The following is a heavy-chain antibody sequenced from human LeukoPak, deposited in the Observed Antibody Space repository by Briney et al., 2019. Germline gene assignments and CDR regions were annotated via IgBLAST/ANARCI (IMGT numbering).Heavy chain of an antibody. J-gene: IGHJ3*02. Sequence: GGSLRLSCAASGFTFSDFAMSWVRQAPGKGLEWVAVIWNDGSNKYFADSVKGRFTISRDSSKNTLYLQMNSLRGEDTAVYYCASATGDNDAFDIWGQGTMVTVSS. D-gene: IGHD7-27*01. V-gene: IGHV3-33*08. CDR3: ASATGDNDAFDI. CDR2: IWNDGSNK. CDR1: GFTFSDFA.